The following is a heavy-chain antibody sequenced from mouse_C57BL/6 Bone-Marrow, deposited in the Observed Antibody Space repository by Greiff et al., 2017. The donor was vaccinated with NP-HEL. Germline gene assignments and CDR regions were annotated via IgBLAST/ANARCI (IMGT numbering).Heavy chain of an antibody. CDR2: IHPNSGST. Sequence: VQLQQPGAELVKPGASVKLSCKASGYTFTSYWMHWVKQRPGQGLEWIGMIHPNSGSTNYNEKFKSKATLTVDKSSSTAYMQISSLTSEDSAVYYCARGLLWLRRLDYYAMDYWGQGTSVTVSS. CDR3: ARGLLWLRRLDYYAMDY. D-gene: IGHD2-2*01. CDR1: GYTFTSYW. V-gene: IGHV1-64*01. J-gene: IGHJ4*01.